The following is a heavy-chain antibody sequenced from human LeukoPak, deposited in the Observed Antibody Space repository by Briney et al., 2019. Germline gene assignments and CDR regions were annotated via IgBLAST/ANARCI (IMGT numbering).Heavy chain of an antibody. Sequence: KPSETLSLTCAVYGGSFSGYYWSWIRQPPGKGLEWIGEINHSGSTNYNPSLKSRVTISVDTSKNQFSLKLSSVTAADTAVYYCARGWAFVVVTAIRFYNWFDPWGQGTLVTVSS. CDR3: ARGWAFVVVTAIRFYNWFDP. J-gene: IGHJ5*02. CDR1: GGSFSGYY. D-gene: IGHD2-21*02. V-gene: IGHV4-34*01. CDR2: INHSGST.